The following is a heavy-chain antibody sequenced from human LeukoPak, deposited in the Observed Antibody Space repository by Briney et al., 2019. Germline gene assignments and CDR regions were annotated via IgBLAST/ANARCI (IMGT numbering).Heavy chain of an antibody. J-gene: IGHJ4*02. V-gene: IGHV3-13*01. CDR3: ASLKRLFDYFDY. Sequence: PGGSLRLSCAASGFTLSSYAMHWVRQPAGKGLEWVSAIGTAGDTFYPGSVKGRFTISRENAKKSLLLQMYSLRAEDTAVYYCASLKRLFDYFDYWGQGILVTVYS. CDR2: IGTAGDT. D-gene: IGHD3-22*01. CDR1: GFTLSSYA.